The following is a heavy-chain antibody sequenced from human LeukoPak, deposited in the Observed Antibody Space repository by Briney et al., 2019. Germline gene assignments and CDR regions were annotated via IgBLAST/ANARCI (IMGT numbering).Heavy chain of an antibody. J-gene: IGHJ4*02. V-gene: IGHV3-74*03. CDR3: ARKGGGFFDY. CDR2: ISPDGSST. Sequence: GGSLRLSCVASQFTFKNYWMHWVRQVPGRGLEWLSYISPDGSSTTYADSVRGRFTISRDNAKNTLYLQMNSLRAEDTAVYYCARKGGGFFDYWGQGTLVTVSS. CDR1: QFTFKNYW. D-gene: IGHD3-16*01.